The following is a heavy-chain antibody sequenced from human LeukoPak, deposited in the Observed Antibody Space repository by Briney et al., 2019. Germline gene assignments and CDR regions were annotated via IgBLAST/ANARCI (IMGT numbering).Heavy chain of an antibody. CDR1: GFTFSSFA. CDR3: AKRVPGWYWSHY. Sequence: GGSPRLSCAASGFTFSSFAMSWVRQAPGKGLEWVSSITGSSGKTFYADSVKGRFTISRDNSKNTLYLQMNSLGGEDTAVYFCAKRVPGWYWSHYWGQGTLVTVSS. D-gene: IGHD6-19*01. J-gene: IGHJ4*02. CDR2: ITGSSGKT. V-gene: IGHV3-23*01.